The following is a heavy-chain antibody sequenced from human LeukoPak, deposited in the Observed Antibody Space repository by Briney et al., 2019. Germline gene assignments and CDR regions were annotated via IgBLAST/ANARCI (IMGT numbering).Heavy chain of an antibody. J-gene: IGHJ6*03. D-gene: IGHD3-10*01. Sequence: SVKVSCKASGGTFSSYAISWVRQAPGQGLEGRGGTIPIFGTANCAQKFQGRVTITTDESTSTAYMELSSLRSEDTAVYYCARGDRGEAYYYYMDVWGKGTTVTVSS. CDR1: GGTFSSYA. CDR3: ARGDRGEAYYYYMDV. CDR2: TIPIFGTA. V-gene: IGHV1-69*05.